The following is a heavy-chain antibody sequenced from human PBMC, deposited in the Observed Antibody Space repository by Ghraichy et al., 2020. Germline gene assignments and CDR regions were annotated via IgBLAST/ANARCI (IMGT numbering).Heavy chain of an antibody. CDR1: GGSFSGYY. J-gene: IGHJ6*02. Sequence: SETLSLTCAVYGGSFSGYYWSWIRQPPGKGLEWIGEINHSGSTNYNPSLKSRVTISVDTSKNQFSLKLSSVTAADTAVYYCARANDYYYYYGMDVWGQGTTVTVSS. CDR2: INHSGST. CDR3: ARANDYYYYYGMDV. V-gene: IGHV4-34*01.